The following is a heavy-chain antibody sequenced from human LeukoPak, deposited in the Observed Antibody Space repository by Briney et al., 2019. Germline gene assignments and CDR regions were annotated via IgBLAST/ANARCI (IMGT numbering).Heavy chain of an antibody. Sequence: GESLKISCTGFGYRFTTYWIGWVRQMPGKGLEWMGIIYPGDSDARYSPSLQGQVTISVDKSISAAYLQWSSLKASDTAMYYCASQRRIVVVTTTHDAFDIWGQGTMVTVSS. CDR1: GYRFTTYW. V-gene: IGHV5-51*01. CDR3: ASQRRIVVVTTTHDAFDI. CDR2: IYPGDSDA. D-gene: IGHD2-21*02. J-gene: IGHJ3*02.